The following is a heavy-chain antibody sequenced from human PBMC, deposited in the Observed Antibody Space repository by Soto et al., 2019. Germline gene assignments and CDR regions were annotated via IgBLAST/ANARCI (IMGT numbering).Heavy chain of an antibody. Sequence: PGGSLRLSCVASGFTFGSSWMSWVRQAPGKGLGWVADIHQNGRDKKYVDAVKGRFTISRDNAKNSLFLQMNSLTVEDTAIYYCARDVRLYSSDGTDYWANDYWGQGTLVTVSS. CDR2: IHQNGRDK. D-gene: IGHD3-22*01. J-gene: IGHJ4*02. CDR1: GFTFGSSW. V-gene: IGHV3-7*01. CDR3: ARDVRLYSSDGTDYWANDY.